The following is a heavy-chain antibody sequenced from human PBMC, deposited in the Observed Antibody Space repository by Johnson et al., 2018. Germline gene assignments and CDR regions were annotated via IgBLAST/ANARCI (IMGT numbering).Heavy chain of an antibody. CDR2: IKSKTDGGTT. J-gene: IGHJ6*02. CDR1: GFTFSNAW. D-gene: IGHD4-23*01. CDR3: TTDDYGGQLSYYYDGMDV. V-gene: IGHV3-15*01. Sequence: EVQLVESGGGLVKPGGSLRLSCAASGFTFSNAWMSWVRQAPGKWLEWVGRIKSKTDGGTTDYAAPVKGRFTISRDDSTNTLYLQMNSLKTEDTAVYYCTTDDYGGQLSYYYDGMDVWGQGTTVTVSS.